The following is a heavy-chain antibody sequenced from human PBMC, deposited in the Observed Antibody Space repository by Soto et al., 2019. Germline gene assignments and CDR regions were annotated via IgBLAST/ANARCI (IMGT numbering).Heavy chain of an antibody. CDR3: ARDRRAVVVASYGVY. J-gene: IGHJ4*02. CDR1: GFTFSSYS. Sequence: GGSLRLSCAASGFTFSSYSRNWVRQAPGKGLEWVSSISSSISYIYYADSVKGRFTISRDNAKNSLYLQMNSLRAEDTAVYYCARDRRAVVVASYGVYWGQGTLVTVSS. CDR2: ISSSISYI. V-gene: IGHV3-21*01. D-gene: IGHD2-15*01.